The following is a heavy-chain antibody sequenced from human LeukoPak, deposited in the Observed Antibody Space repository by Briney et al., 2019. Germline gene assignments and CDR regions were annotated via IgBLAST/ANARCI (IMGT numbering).Heavy chain of an antibody. CDR2: IKQDGSEK. D-gene: IGHD6-6*01. Sequence: GGSLRLSCAASGFTFSSYSMSWVRQAPGKGLEWVANIKQDGSEKFYVDSVKGRYTVSRDNAKNSLYLQMNSLRVEDTAVYYCARLEYSSSSREFDNWGQGTLVTVSS. CDR3: ARLEYSSSSREFDN. V-gene: IGHV3-7*01. J-gene: IGHJ4*02. CDR1: GFTFSSYS.